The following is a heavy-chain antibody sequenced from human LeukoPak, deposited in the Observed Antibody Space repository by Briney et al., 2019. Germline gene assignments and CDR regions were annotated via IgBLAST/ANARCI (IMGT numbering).Heavy chain of an antibody. J-gene: IGHJ6*03. Sequence: PSETLSLTCTVSGGSISSYYWGWIRQPPGKGLEWIGSIYYSGSTYYNPSLKSRVTISVDTSKNQFSLKLSSVTAADTAVYYCARVFWVFYYYYYMDVWGKGTTVTVSS. CDR2: IYYSGST. D-gene: IGHD3-10*02. V-gene: IGHV4-39*07. CDR1: GGSISSYY. CDR3: ARVFWVFYYYYYMDV.